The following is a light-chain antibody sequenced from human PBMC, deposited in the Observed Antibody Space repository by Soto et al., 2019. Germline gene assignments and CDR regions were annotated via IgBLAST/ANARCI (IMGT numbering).Light chain of an antibody. V-gene: IGLV2-14*03. Sequence: QSALTQPASVSGSPGQSCTISCTGTSSDVGAYHSVSWYQQHPGKAPKLIIFDVSNRPSGVSNRFSGSKSGNTASLTISGLQAEDEADYYCSSFTDTGTVMFGGRTKLTVL. CDR3: SSFTDTGTVM. CDR2: DVS. CDR1: SSDVGAYHS. J-gene: IGLJ3*02.